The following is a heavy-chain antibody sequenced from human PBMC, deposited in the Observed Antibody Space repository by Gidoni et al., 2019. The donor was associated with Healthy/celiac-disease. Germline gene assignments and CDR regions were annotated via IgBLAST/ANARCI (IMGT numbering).Heavy chain of an antibody. CDR2: ISSSSSTI. CDR1: GFTFSSYS. Sequence: EVQLVESGGGLVQPGGSLRLSCAASGFTFSSYSMNWVRQAPGKGLEWVSYISSSSSTIYYADSVKGRFTISRDNAKNSLYLQMNSLRDEDTAVYYCARGPSPYIVATTSYFDYWGQGTLVTVSS. CDR3: ARGPSPYIVATTSYFDY. D-gene: IGHD5-12*01. J-gene: IGHJ4*02. V-gene: IGHV3-48*02.